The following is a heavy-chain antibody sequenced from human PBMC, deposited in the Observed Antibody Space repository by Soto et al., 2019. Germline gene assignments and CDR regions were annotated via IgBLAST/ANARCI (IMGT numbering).Heavy chain of an antibody. CDR3: ARGVRLHFDN. J-gene: IGHJ4*02. D-gene: IGHD4-17*01. V-gene: IGHV3-23*01. Sequence: EVHLLESGGSLVQPGGSLRLSCAASGFSFSPYAMSWVRQAPGKGLEWVSGISGSGNKTYYADSVKGRFTISRDNSKDTLYLPMNSLRAEDTALYYCARGVRLHFDNWGQGTLVTVSS. CDR2: ISGSGNKT. CDR1: GFSFSPYA.